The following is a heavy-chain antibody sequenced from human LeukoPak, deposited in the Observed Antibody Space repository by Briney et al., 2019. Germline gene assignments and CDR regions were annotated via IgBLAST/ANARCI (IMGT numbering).Heavy chain of an antibody. J-gene: IGHJ4*02. CDR3: ARSTYQLLYPY. CDR2: IIPIFGTA. D-gene: IGHD2-2*02. Sequence: ASVKVSCKASGGTFSSYAISWVRQAPGQGFEWMGGIIPIFGTANYAQKFQGRVTITADESTSTAYMELSSLRSEDTAVYYCARSTYQLLYPYWGQGTLVTVSS. V-gene: IGHV1-69*01. CDR1: GGTFSSYA.